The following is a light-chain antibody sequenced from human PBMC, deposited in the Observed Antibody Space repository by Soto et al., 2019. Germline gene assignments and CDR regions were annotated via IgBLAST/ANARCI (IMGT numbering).Light chain of an antibody. CDR3: GLYMGSGSVV. CDR1: SGSVSTSYY. V-gene: IGLV8-61*01. CDR2: STN. J-gene: IGLJ2*01. Sequence: QDVVTQEPSFSVSPGGTVTLTCGLSSGSVSTSYYPSWYQQTPGQATRTLIYSTNTRSSGVPDRFSGSILGNKAALTITGAKADDESDYYCGLYMGSGSVVFGGGTKMTVL.